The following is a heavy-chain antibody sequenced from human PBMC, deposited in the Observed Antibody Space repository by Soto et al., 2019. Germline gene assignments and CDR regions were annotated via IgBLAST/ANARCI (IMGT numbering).Heavy chain of an antibody. J-gene: IGHJ4*02. V-gene: IGHV4-31*03. CDR2: IYYSGST. CDR1: GGSISSGGYY. Sequence: PSETLSLTCTVSGGSISSGGYYWSWIRQHPGKGLEWIGYIYYSGSTYCNPSLKSRVTISVDTSKNQYSLKLSSVTAANTAVYYCARSASNIVSDYFDYWGQGTLVTVSS. CDR3: ARSASNIVSDYFDY. D-gene: IGHD5-12*01.